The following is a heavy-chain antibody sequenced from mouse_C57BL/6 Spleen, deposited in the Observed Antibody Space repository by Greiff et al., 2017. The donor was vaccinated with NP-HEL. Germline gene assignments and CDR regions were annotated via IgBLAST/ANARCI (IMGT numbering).Heavy chain of an antibody. CDR3: AREEDYYAMDY. CDR1: GYTFTNYW. J-gene: IGHJ4*01. Sequence: QVQLQQSGAELVRPGTSVKMSCKASGYTFTNYWIGWAKQRPGHGLEWIGDIYPGGGYPNYNEKFKGKATLTADKSSSTAYMQFSSLTSEDSAIYYCAREEDYYAMDYWGQGTSVTVSS. V-gene: IGHV1-63*01. CDR2: IYPGGGYP.